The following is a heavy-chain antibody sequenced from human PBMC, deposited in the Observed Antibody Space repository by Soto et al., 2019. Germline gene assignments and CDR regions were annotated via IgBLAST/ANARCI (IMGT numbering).Heavy chain of an antibody. Sequence: EMHLVESGGGLVQPGGSLRLSCAASGFSFSNYEMNWVRQAPGKGLEWVAYISSGGHTIHYADSVRGRFTVSRDNARNSLSLQMNTLRVEDTALYYCARDRAAGGYWGQGTLVTVSS. J-gene: IGHJ4*02. CDR2: ISSGGHTI. CDR3: ARDRAAGGY. CDR1: GFSFSNYE. D-gene: IGHD6-13*01. V-gene: IGHV3-48*03.